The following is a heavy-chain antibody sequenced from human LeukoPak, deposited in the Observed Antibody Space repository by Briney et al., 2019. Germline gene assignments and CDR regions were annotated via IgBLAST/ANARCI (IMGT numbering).Heavy chain of an antibody. CDR3: ARAHIVLMVYATASNWFDP. D-gene: IGHD2-8*01. V-gene: IGHV4-39*07. J-gene: IGHJ5*02. CDR2: IYYSGST. CDR1: GGSISSSSYY. Sequence: SETPSLTCAVSGGSISSSSYYWGWIRQPPGKGLEWIGSIYYSGSTYYNPSLKSRVTISVDTSKNQFSLKLSSVTAADTAVYYCARAHIVLMVYATASNWFDPWGQGTLVTVSS.